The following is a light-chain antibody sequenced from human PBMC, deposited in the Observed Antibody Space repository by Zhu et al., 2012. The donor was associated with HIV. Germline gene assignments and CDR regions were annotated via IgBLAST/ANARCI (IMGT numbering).Light chain of an antibody. CDR3: QQLNTYPLFT. CDR1: ESISRY. V-gene: IGKV1-9*01. Sequence: DVQLTQSPSFVSASVGDRVTITCRASESISRYLAWYQQKPGKAPKLLIYDASTLQSGVPPTFSGSGSGTEFTLTISSLQPEDFAIYYCQQLNTYPLFTFGPGTKVDIK. CDR2: DAS. J-gene: IGKJ3*01.